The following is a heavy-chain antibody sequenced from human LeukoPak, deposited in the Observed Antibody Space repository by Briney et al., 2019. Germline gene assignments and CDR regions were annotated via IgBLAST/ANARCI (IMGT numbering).Heavy chain of an antibody. Sequence: SETLSLTCTVSGGSFSSSGFYYSWIRQHPGKGLEWIGYIYYSGNTYYNPSLKSRVNISVDMSKNQVSLKVSPVTAADTAVYYCARRRTVSTTGRFDPWGQGILVTVSS. CDR3: ARRRTVSTTGRFDP. V-gene: IGHV4-39*01. D-gene: IGHD5/OR15-5a*01. CDR2: IYYSGNT. CDR1: GGSFSSSGFY. J-gene: IGHJ5*02.